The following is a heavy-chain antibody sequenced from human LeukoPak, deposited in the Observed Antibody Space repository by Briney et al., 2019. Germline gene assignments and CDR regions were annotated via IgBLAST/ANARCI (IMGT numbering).Heavy chain of an antibody. V-gene: IGHV4-61*02. J-gene: IGHJ2*01. Sequence: PSETLSLTCTVSGDSISSGDYYWSWIRQPAGKGLEWIGRISSSGSTNYNPSLKSRVTISVDTSKNQFSLKLSSVTAADTAVYFCARVDYGRTYDYWHFDLWGRGTLVTVSS. D-gene: IGHD4/OR15-4a*01. CDR3: ARVDYGRTYDYWHFDL. CDR2: ISSSGST. CDR1: GDSISSGDYY.